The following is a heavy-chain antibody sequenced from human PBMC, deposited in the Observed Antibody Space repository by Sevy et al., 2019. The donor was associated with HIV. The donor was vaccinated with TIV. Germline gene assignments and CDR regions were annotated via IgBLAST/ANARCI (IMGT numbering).Heavy chain of an antibody. V-gene: IGHV3-30*03. CDR1: GFTLSDYG. Sequence: GGSLRLSCAASGFTLSDYGMHWIRQAPGKGLEWMGYMSSEGREILHADSVRGRFTVSSDYSKNTLFLQMSGLRPEDSAVYYCVRRDVNHPLLLDRWGQGTLVTVSS. CDR2: MSSEGREI. J-gene: IGHJ4*02. CDR3: VRRDVNHPLLLDR. D-gene: IGHD2-15*01.